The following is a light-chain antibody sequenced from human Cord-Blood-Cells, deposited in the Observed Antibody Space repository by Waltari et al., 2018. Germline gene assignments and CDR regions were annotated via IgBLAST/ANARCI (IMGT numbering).Light chain of an antibody. J-gene: IGKJ2*03. CDR2: WAS. Sequence: DIVMTQSPDSLAVSLGERATINCKSSQSVLYSSNNKNYLAWYQQKPGQPPKLLIYWASTREAGVPERFSGSGSGTDFTLTISSLQAEDVAVYDCQQYYSTPYSFGHGTKLEIK. V-gene: IGKV4-1*01. CDR3: QQYYSTPYS. CDR1: QSVLYSSNNKNY.